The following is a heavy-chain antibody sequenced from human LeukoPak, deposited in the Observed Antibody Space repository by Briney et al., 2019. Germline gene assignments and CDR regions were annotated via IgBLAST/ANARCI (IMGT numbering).Heavy chain of an antibody. V-gene: IGHV3-23*01. Sequence: GGSLRLSCAASGFTFSSYGMSWVRQAPGKGLEWVSAISDSGNTYHADSVKGRFTISRDNSKNMLFLPMNSLRAEDTAVYYCATSIAARPGVRDNDGFDIWGQGTMVTVSS. CDR3: ATSIAARPGVRDNDGFDI. D-gene: IGHD6-6*01. CDR2: ISDSGNT. CDR1: GFTFSSYG. J-gene: IGHJ3*02.